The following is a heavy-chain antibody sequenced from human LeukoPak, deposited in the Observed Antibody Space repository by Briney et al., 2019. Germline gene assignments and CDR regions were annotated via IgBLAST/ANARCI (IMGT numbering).Heavy chain of an antibody. CDR1: GGSISSYY. V-gene: IGHV4-59*08. Sequence: SETLSLTCTVSGGSISSYYWSWIRQPPEKGLEWIGYIYYSGSTNYNPSLKSRVTISVDTSKNQFSLKLSSVTAADTAVYYCARHGYCGGDCYPLDAFDIWGQGTMVTVSS. D-gene: IGHD2-21*02. CDR3: ARHGYCGGDCYPLDAFDI. J-gene: IGHJ3*02. CDR2: IYYSGST.